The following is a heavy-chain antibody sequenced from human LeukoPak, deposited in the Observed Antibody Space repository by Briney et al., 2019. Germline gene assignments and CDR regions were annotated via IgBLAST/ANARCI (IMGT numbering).Heavy chain of an antibody. Sequence: GGSLRLSCAASGFTFSSYAMSWVRQAPGKGLEWVSAISGSGGSTYYADSVKGRFTISRGNSKNTLYLQMNSLRAEDTAVYYCAKDLGIVPAVPGAFDIWGQGTMVTVSS. CDR1: GFTFSSYA. J-gene: IGHJ3*02. D-gene: IGHD2-2*01. CDR3: AKDLGIVPAVPGAFDI. V-gene: IGHV3-23*01. CDR2: ISGSGGST.